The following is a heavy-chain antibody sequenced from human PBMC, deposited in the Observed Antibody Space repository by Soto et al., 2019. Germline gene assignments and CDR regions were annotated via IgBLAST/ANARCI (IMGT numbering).Heavy chain of an antibody. Sequence: PGESLKISCQGSGYSFTSYWIGWVRQMPGKGLEWMGIIYPGDSDTRYSPSFQGQVTISADKSISTAYLQWSSLKASDTAMYYCARPSRPDDNYFEYWGQGTLVTVSS. J-gene: IGHJ4*02. CDR3: ARPSRPDDNYFEY. CDR1: GYSFTSYW. V-gene: IGHV5-51*01. CDR2: IYPGDSDT. D-gene: IGHD3-22*01.